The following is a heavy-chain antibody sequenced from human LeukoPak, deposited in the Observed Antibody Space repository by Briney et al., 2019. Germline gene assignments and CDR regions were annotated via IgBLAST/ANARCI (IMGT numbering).Heavy chain of an antibody. Sequence: GESLKISCKGSGYSFTSYWIGWVRQMPGKGLEWMGIIYPGDSDTRYSPSFQGQVTISADKSISTAYLQWSSLKASDTAMYYCARAGDYGDYDPNWFDPWGQGTLATVSS. J-gene: IGHJ5*02. CDR3: ARAGDYGDYDPNWFDP. V-gene: IGHV5-51*01. D-gene: IGHD4-17*01. CDR1: GYSFTSYW. CDR2: IYPGDSDT.